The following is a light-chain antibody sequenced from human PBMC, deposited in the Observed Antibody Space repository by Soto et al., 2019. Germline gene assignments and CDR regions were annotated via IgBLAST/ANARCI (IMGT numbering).Light chain of an antibody. Sequence: EVVLTQSPVTLSLSPGERATLSCRASQSVGSPYLAWYQQKPGQPPRLLIYGASNRAPDIPDRFIGSGSGTEFTLTIARLAPEEFAMYYCHQYGNSPFTFGPGTKVDV. V-gene: IGKV3-20*01. CDR3: HQYGNSPFT. CDR2: GAS. J-gene: IGKJ3*01. CDR1: QSVGSPY.